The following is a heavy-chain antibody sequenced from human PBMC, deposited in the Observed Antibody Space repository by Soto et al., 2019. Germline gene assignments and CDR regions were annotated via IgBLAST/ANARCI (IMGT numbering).Heavy chain of an antibody. Sequence: QVQLVQSGAEVKKPGASVKVSCKASGYTFTSYGISWVRQAPGQGLAWMGWISAYNGNTNYAQKLQGRVTMTTDTSTRTAYMELRSLRADDTAVYYCARMDAGTPVDNWFDPWGQGTLVTVSS. CDR2: ISAYNGNT. V-gene: IGHV1-18*01. CDR1: GYTFTSYG. D-gene: IGHD6-13*01. J-gene: IGHJ5*02. CDR3: ARMDAGTPVDNWFDP.